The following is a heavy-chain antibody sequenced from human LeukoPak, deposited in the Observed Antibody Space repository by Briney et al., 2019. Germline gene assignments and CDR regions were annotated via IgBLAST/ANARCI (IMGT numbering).Heavy chain of an antibody. CDR2: INHSGST. J-gene: IGHJ4*02. D-gene: IGHD6-13*01. Sequence: NPSETLSLTCAVYGGSFSGYYWSWIRQPPGKGLEWIGEINHSGSTNYNPSLKSRVTISVDTSKNQFSLKLSSVTAADTAVYYCARNDGRTYSSSWYWWGQGTLVTVSS. CDR1: GGSFSGYY. V-gene: IGHV4-34*01. CDR3: ARNDGRTYSSSWYW.